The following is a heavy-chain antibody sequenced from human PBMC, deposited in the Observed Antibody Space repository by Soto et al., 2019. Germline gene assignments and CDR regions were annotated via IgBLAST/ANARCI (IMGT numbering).Heavy chain of an antibody. V-gene: IGHV3-23*01. Sequence: EVPLLESGGGLVQPGGSLRLSCVASGFTFSNFAMSWVRQAPGKGLEWVSGFSGSNTYYPDSVKGRFTISRDNSKNALFLQMNSLRAEDTAIYYCAKGWGDYWGQGTLVTVSS. D-gene: IGHD7-27*01. CDR1: GFTFSNFA. CDR3: AKGWGDY. CDR2: FSGSNT. J-gene: IGHJ4*02.